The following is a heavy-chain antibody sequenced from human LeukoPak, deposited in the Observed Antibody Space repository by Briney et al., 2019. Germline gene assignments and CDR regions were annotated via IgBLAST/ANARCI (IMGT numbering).Heavy chain of an antibody. V-gene: IGHV3-21*01. CDR1: GFTFSRYS. J-gene: IGHJ4*02. D-gene: IGHD3-22*01. Sequence: GGSLRLSCAASGFTFSRYSMNCVRQAPGKGLEWVSSISSSSTYIYYADSVEGRFTISRDNAKNSLYLQMNSLRAEDTAAYYCAREIVSSASFDYWGQGTLVTVSS. CDR2: ISSSSTYI. CDR3: AREIVSSASFDY.